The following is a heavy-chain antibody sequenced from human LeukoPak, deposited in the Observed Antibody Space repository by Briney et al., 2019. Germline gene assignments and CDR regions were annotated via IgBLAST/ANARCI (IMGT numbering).Heavy chain of an antibody. CDR3: ARDNYDFWSGKENYFDY. CDR2: IYHSGST. D-gene: IGHD3-3*01. J-gene: IGHJ4*02. V-gene: IGHV4-38-2*02. Sequence: TSETLSLTCTVSGYSIGSGYYWGWIRQPPGKGLEWNGSIYHSGSTYYNPSLKSRVTISVDTSKTQFSLKLSSVTAADTAVYYCARDNYDFWSGKENYFDYWGQGTLVTVSS. CDR1: GYSIGSGYY.